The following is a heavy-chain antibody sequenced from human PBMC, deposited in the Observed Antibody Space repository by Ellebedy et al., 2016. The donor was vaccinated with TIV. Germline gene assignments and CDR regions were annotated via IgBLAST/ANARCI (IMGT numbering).Heavy chain of an antibody. V-gene: IGHV2-70*11. CDR3: ARSDKVRSSLVDY. J-gene: IGHJ4*02. CDR2: IDWDDDK. D-gene: IGHD4-17*01. CDR1: GFSLGTTGMC. Sequence: SGPTLVKPTQTLTLTCTFSGFSLGTTGMCVSWIRQPPGKALEWLARIDWDDDKYYRTSLKTRLSISKDISRNQVVLTMTNMDPVDTATYYCARSDKVRSSLVDYWGQGTLVNVSS.